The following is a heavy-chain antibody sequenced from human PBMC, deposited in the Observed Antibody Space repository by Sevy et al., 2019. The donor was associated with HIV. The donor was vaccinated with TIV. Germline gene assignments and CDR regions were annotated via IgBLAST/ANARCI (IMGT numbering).Heavy chain of an antibody. D-gene: IGHD1-26*01. Sequence: SETLSLTCTVSGGSITSLYWNWIRQPPGKGLEWIANIYYNGHINYNPSLKSRVTLSLDTSKNQFSLRLSSVTAAATARYYCAGENAWGRGYSWGQGTLVTVSS. CDR1: GGSITSLY. V-gene: IGHV4-59*08. CDR3: AGENAWGRGYS. J-gene: IGHJ4*02. CDR2: IYYNGHI.